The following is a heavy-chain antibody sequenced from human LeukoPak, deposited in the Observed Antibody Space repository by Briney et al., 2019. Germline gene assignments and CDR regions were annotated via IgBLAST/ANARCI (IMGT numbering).Heavy chain of an antibody. CDR2: ISGSGGST. V-gene: IGHV3-23*01. CDR1: GSTFSSYA. Sequence: QPGGSLRLSCAASGSTFSSYAMSWVRQAPGKGLEWVSAISGSGGSTYYADSVKGRFTISRDNSKNTLYLQMNGLRAEDTAVYYCANPAKEGKINWFDPWGQGTLVTVSS. CDR3: ANPAKEGKINWFDP. J-gene: IGHJ5*02. D-gene: IGHD4/OR15-4a*01.